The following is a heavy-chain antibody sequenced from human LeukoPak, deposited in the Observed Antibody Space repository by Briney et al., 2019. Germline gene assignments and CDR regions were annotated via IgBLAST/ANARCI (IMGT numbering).Heavy chain of an antibody. CDR3: ARGSVGAAGRLDF. CDR2: IYSVGTT. Sequence: PGGSLRLSCAASGFTVSDIHMNWVRQAPGKGLEWVSVIYSVGTTYYADSVKGRFTISRDNLKNTLYLQLNSLRVEDTAVYYCARGSVGAAGRLDFRGQGTLVTVSS. CDR1: GFTVSDIH. J-gene: IGHJ4*02. V-gene: IGHV3-66*01. D-gene: IGHD6-13*01.